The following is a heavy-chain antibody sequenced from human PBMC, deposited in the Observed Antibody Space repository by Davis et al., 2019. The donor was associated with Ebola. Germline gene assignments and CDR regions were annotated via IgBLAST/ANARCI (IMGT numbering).Heavy chain of an antibody. CDR3: AREVGETKLDQ. D-gene: IGHD1-26*01. Sequence: SVKVSCKASGGTFSSYTITWVRQAPGQGLEWMGWVIPVFGTTNYAQKFQGRVTLTADESTSTACMELTNLRSDDTAAYYCAREVGETKLDQWGQGTLVTVSS. CDR2: VIPVFGTT. CDR1: GGTFSSYT. V-gene: IGHV1-69*13. J-gene: IGHJ4*02.